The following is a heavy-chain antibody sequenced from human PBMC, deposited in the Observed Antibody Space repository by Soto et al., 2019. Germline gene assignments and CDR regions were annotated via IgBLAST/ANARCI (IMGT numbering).Heavy chain of an antibody. J-gene: IGHJ5*02. D-gene: IGHD3-10*01. CDR2: IYDSGST. Sequence: SETLSLTCAVSGGTISSYYWSWLRQPPGKGLEWIGYIYDSGSTNYNPSLKSRVTISLDTSKNQFSLKLSSVTAADTAVYYCARVNFRGAYYCSAPFDPWGQGTLVTVSS. V-gene: IGHV4-59*01. CDR3: ARVNFRGAYYCSAPFDP. CDR1: GGTISSYY.